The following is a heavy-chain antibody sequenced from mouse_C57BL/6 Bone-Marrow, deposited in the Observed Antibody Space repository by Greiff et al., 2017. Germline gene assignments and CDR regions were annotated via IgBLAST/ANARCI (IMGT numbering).Heavy chain of an antibody. D-gene: IGHD1-1*01. CDR3: ARDGITTVY. CDR1: GYSITSGYY. CDR2: ISYDGSN. V-gene: IGHV3-6*01. J-gene: IGHJ2*01. Sequence: EVQLQESGPGLVKPSQSLSLTCSVTGYSITSGYYWNWIRQFPGNKLEWMGYISYDGSNNYNPSLKNRMSITRDTSKNQFFLKLNSVTTKDTATYYCARDGITTVYWGQGTTLTVSS.